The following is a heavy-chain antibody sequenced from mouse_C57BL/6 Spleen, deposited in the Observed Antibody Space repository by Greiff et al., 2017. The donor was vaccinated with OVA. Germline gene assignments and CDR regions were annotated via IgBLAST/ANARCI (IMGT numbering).Heavy chain of an antibody. CDR3: ASIYYDYDASFDY. Sequence: EVQLQQSGPELVKPGASVKISCKASGYTFTDYYMNWVKQSHGKSLEWIGDINPNNGGTSYNQKFKGKATMTADKSSSTAYMELRSLTSEDSAVYYWASIYYDYDASFDYWGQGTTLTVSS. CDR2: INPNNGGT. V-gene: IGHV1-26*01. CDR1: GYTFTDYY. D-gene: IGHD2-4*01. J-gene: IGHJ2*01.